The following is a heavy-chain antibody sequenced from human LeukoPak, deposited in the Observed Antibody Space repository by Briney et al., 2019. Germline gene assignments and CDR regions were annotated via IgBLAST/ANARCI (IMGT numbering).Heavy chain of an antibody. J-gene: IGHJ4*02. CDR1: GYTFTSYA. CDR3: ASSCSSTSCPFDY. V-gene: IGHV1-3*01. Sequence: ASVKVSCKASGYTFTSYAMHWVRQAPGQRLEWMGWINAGNGNTKYSQKFQGRGAITRDTSASTAYMELSSLRSEDTAVYYCASSCSSTSCPFDYWGQGTLVTVSS. D-gene: IGHD2-2*01. CDR2: INAGNGNT.